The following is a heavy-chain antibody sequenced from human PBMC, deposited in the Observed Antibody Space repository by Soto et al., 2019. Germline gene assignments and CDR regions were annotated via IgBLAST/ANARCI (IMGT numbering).Heavy chain of an antibody. Sequence: GGSLRLSCAASGFTFSSYWMSWVRQAPGKGLEWVANIKQDGSEKYYVDSVKGRFTISRDNAKNSLYLQMKSLRAEDRAVYYCAEDRPKLLWFAELYLGGSSANYYYGMDVWGQGTTVTVSS. D-gene: IGHD3-10*01. CDR1: GFTFSSYW. J-gene: IGHJ6*02. V-gene: IGHV3-7*05. CDR2: IKQDGSEK. CDR3: AEDRPKLLWFAELYLGGSSANYYYGMDV.